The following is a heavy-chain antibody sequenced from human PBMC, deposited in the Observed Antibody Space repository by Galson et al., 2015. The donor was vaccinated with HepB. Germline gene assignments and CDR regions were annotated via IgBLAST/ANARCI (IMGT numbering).Heavy chain of an antibody. V-gene: IGHV3-23*01. D-gene: IGHD3-10*01. CDR2: ISGSGGST. CDR3: AKDKGSGSYYKPPDYYGMDV. CDR1: GFTFSSYA. Sequence: SLRLSCAASGFTFSSYAMSWVRQAPGKGLEWVSAISGSGGSTYYADSEKGRFTISRDNSKNTLYLQMNSLRAEYTAVYYCAKDKGSGSYYKPPDYYGMDVWGQGTTVTVSS. J-gene: IGHJ6*02.